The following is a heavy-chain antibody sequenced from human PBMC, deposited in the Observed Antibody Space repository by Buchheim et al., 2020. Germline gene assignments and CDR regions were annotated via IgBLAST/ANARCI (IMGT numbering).Heavy chain of an antibody. CDR1: GFTISSYA. V-gene: IGHV3-23*01. D-gene: IGHD5-12*01. Sequence: EVQLLESGGGLVQPGGSLRLSCAASGFTISSYAMRWVRQAPGKGLEWVSTIGSGGNTYYADSVKGRFTISRENSKNTRTWQMHSLRAEDTAVYYCAKGGPSSLYYFDYWGQGTL. J-gene: IGHJ4*02. CDR3: AKGGPSSLYYFDY. CDR2: IGSGGNT.